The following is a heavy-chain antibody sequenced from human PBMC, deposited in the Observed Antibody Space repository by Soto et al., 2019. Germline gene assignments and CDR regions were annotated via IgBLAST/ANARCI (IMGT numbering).Heavy chain of an antibody. Sequence: EVQLLESGGGLVQPGGSLRLSCAASGFTFSSYAMSWVRQAPGKGLEWVSAISGSGGSTYYADSVKGRFTISRDNSKNSLYLQMNSLRAEDMAVYYCARRYYYDSSGYGYGMDVWGQGTTVTVSS. D-gene: IGHD3-22*01. CDR2: ISGSGGST. J-gene: IGHJ6*02. CDR3: ARRYYYDSSGYGYGMDV. CDR1: GFTFSSYA. V-gene: IGHV3-23*01.